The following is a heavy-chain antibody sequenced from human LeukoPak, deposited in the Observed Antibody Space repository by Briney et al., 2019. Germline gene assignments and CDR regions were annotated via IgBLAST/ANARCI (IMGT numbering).Heavy chain of an antibody. D-gene: IGHD2-2*01. CDR3: ARGNQQLPRSTPDY. J-gene: IGHJ4*02. CDR1: GFTFSSSW. CDR2: IKTDGSTA. Sequence: GGSLRLSCAVSGFTFSSSWMHWVRQAPGKGLVWDSHIKTDGSTAAYADSVKGRFTISRDNAKNTLYLQMNSLRAEDTGVYYCARGNQQLPRSTPDYWGQGTLVTVSS. V-gene: IGHV3-74*01.